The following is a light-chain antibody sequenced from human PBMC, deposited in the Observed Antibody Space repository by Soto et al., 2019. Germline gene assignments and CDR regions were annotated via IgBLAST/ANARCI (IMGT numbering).Light chain of an antibody. J-gene: IGKJ1*01. CDR3: QQYNNWPWT. Sequence: EKVMTQSPATLSVSPGERATLSCRASQSVSSDLAWYQQKPGQAPRLLIYGASTRATGIPARFSGSVSGTEFTLIISSLQSEDFAVYFCQQYNNWPWTFGQGTKVEIK. V-gene: IGKV3-15*01. CDR2: GAS. CDR1: QSVSSD.